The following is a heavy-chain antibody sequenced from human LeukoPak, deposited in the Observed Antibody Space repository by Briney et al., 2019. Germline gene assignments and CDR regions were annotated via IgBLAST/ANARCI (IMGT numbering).Heavy chain of an antibody. J-gene: IGHJ5*02. CDR2: IIPIFGTA. D-gene: IGHD2-15*01. Sequence: SVKVSCKASGGTFSSYAISWVRQAPGQGLEWMGGIIPIFGTANYAQKFQGRVTITADETTSTAYMELSSLRSEDTAVYYCARDRRTTPYSWFDPWGQGTLVTVSS. CDR1: GGTFSSYA. V-gene: IGHV1-69*13. CDR3: ARDRRTTPYSWFDP.